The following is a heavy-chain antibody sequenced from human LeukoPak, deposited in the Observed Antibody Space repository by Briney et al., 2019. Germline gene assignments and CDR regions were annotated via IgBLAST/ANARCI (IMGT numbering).Heavy chain of an antibody. J-gene: IGHJ4*02. CDR1: GYSISSGYY. Sequence: SETLSLTCTVSGYSISSGYYWGWTRQPPGKGLEWIGSIYHSGSTYYNPSLKSRVTISVDTSKNQFSLKLSSVTAADTAVYYCARVPYDYPFDYWGQGTLVTVSS. CDR3: ARVPYDYPFDY. V-gene: IGHV4-38-2*02. D-gene: IGHD5-12*01. CDR2: IYHSGST.